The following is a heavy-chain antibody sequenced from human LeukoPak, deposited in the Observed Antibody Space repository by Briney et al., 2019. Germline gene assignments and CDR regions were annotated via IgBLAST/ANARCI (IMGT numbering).Heavy chain of an antibody. D-gene: IGHD2-8*01. V-gene: IGHV4-59*01. CDR3: ATYTNRLHY. CDR2: IHYTGST. CDR1: SGXISYFY. Sequence: PSETLSLTCSVSSGXISYFYCNWIRQPPGKGLEWIEYIHYTGSTNHNPSLKSRVTLSVDTSKNQFSLKMTSETAVDTAVYYCATYTNRLHYWGQGTLVTVSS. J-gene: IGHJ4*02.